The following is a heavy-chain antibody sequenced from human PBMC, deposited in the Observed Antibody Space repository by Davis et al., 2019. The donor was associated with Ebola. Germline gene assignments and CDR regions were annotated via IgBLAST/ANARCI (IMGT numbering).Heavy chain of an antibody. J-gene: IGHJ6*02. Sequence: HTGGSLRLSCAASGFTFSSYWMHWVRQAPGKGLVWVSRINNDGTGTSYADSVKGRFTISRDNAKSTLYLQMNSLRDEDTDVYYCARGTLAQWLILDYYGMDVWGQGTTVTVSS. V-gene: IGHV3-74*01. D-gene: IGHD6-19*01. CDR3: ARGTLAQWLILDYYGMDV. CDR1: GFTFSSYW. CDR2: INNDGTGT.